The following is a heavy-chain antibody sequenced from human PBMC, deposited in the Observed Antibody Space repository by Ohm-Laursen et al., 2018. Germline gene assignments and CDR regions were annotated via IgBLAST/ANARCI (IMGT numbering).Heavy chain of an antibody. D-gene: IGHD1-26*01. V-gene: IGHV3-9*01. CDR1: GFTFDDYA. Sequence: SSLRLSCAASGFTFDDYAMHWVRQAPGKGLEWVSGITWNSGTITYADSVKGRFTITRDNTKNSLYLQMNSLRAEDTALHYCAKMVGAWDFFDYWGQGTLITVSS. CDR3: AKMVGAWDFFDY. J-gene: IGHJ4*02. CDR2: ITWNSGTI.